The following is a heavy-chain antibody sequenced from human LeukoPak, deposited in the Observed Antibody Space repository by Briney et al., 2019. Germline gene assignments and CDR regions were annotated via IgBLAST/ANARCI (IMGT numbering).Heavy chain of an antibody. J-gene: IGHJ4*02. CDR1: GGSISSGGYS. CDR2: IYQSGST. D-gene: IGHD7-27*01. CDR3: ARLAWGRLDY. V-gene: IGHV4-30-2*03. Sequence: PSQTLSLTCAVSGGSISSGGYSWSWIRQPPGKGLEWIGSIYQSGSTYYNPSLKSRVTISVDTSKNQFSLKLSSVTAADTAVYYCARLAWGRLDYWGQGTLVTVSS.